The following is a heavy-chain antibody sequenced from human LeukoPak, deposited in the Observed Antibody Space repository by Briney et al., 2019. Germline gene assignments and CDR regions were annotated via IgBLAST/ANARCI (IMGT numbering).Heavy chain of an antibody. V-gene: IGHV3-21*01. D-gene: IGHD4-23*01. Sequence: PGGSLRLSCAASGFTFSSYTMNWVRQAPGKGLEWVSSITGSSSYIYYADSVKGRFTISRDNAKNSLYLQMNSLRAEDAAVYYCVRGNDYGGPHYWGQGTLVTVSS. CDR3: VRGNDYGGPHY. CDR1: GFTFSSYT. J-gene: IGHJ4*02. CDR2: ITGSSSYI.